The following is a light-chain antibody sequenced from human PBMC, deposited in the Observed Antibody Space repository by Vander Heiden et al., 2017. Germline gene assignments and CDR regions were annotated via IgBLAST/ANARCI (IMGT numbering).Light chain of an antibody. Sequence: DIQMTQSPSSVSASVGERVTITCRASQGINGWLAWYQQRPGKAPQLLIYAASSLHTGVPSRFRGSGFGTEYTLTIRSLQPEDFGTYFCQQAHTFPRTFGGGTRVEIK. J-gene: IGKJ4*02. CDR2: AAS. V-gene: IGKV1-12*01. CDR1: QGINGW. CDR3: QQAHTFPRT.